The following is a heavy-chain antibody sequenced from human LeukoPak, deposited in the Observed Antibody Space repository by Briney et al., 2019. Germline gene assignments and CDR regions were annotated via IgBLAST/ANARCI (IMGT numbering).Heavy chain of an antibody. CDR3: ARVSLSSGCLSN. J-gene: IGHJ4*02. D-gene: IGHD6-19*01. CDR2: ISSDGSIT. V-gene: IGHV3-74*01. CDR1: GFTFSDYW. Sequence: GGSLRLSCATSGFTFSDYWMHWVRQAPGKGLVWVSRISSDGSITSYADSVKGRFTISRDNAKNTLFLQMNGLRAEDTAVYYCARVSLSSGCLSNWGQGTLVTVSS.